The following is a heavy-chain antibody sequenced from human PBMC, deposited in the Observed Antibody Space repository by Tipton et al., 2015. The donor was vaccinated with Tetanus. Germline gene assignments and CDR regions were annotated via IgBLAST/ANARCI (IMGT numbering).Heavy chain of an antibody. Sequence: TLSLTCTVSGGSISSSSYYWSWIRQPPGKGLEWIGYIYYSGSINYNPSLKSRVTISVDTSKNQFSLKLSSVTAADTAVYYCARQVGATSGLGYWGQGTLVTVSS. D-gene: IGHD1-26*01. V-gene: IGHV4-61*05. CDR1: GGSISSSSYY. CDR2: IYYSGSI. J-gene: IGHJ4*02. CDR3: ARQVGATSGLGY.